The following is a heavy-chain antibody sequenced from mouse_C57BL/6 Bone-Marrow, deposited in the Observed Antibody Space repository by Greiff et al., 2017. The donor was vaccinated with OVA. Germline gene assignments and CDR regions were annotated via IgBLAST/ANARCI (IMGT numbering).Heavy chain of an antibody. CDR1: GYTFTDHS. CDR2: IYPRDGST. V-gene: IGHV1-78*01. D-gene: IGHD1-1*01. CDR3: ARRDGSSSWARDY. Sequence: VQLQQSDAELVKPGASVKISCKVSGYTFTDHSIHWMKQRPEQGLEWIGYIYPRDGSTKYNEKFKGKATLTADKSSSTAYMQLNSLTSEDSAVYFCARRDGSSSWARDYWGQGTSVTVSS. J-gene: IGHJ4*01.